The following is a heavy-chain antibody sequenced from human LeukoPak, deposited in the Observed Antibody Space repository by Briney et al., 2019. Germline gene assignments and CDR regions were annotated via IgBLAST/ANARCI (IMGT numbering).Heavy chain of an antibody. CDR1: GFTVSSNY. Sequence: PGGSLRLSCAASGFTVSSNYLTWVRQAPGKGLEWVSVIYSGGTTYYADFVKGRFIISRDNSKKTPYLQRNSLRAEDTAVYYCGSSVGDSSSSNWFDPWGEGTLVTVSS. D-gene: IGHD6-6*01. V-gene: IGHV3-66*01. CDR2: IYSGGTT. J-gene: IGHJ5*02. CDR3: GSSVGDSSSSNWFDP.